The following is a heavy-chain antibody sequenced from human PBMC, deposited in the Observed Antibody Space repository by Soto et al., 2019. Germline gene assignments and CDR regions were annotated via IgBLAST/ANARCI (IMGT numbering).Heavy chain of an antibody. D-gene: IGHD1-26*01. J-gene: IGHJ5*02. CDR1: GYTFTSYG. CDR2: ISAYNGNT. V-gene: IGHV1-18*01. CDR3: ARVPLRTTVNWFDP. Sequence: ASVKVSCQASGYTFTSYGISWVRQAPGQGLEWMGWISAYNGNTNYAQKLQGRVTMTTDTSTSTAYMELRSLRSDDTAVYYCARVPLRTTVNWFDPWGQGTLVTVSS.